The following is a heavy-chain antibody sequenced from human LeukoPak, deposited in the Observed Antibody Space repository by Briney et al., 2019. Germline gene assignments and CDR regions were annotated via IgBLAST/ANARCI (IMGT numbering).Heavy chain of an antibody. CDR2: ISGSGGST. CDR3: AKVRAAAGDFFDY. D-gene: IGHD6-13*01. J-gene: IGHJ4*02. Sequence: TGGSLRLSCAASGFTFSSYAMSWVRQAPGKGLEWVSAISGSGGSTYYADSVKGRFTISRDNSKNTLYLQMNSLRAEDTAVYYCAKVRAAAGDFFDYWGQGTLVTVSS. V-gene: IGHV3-23*01. CDR1: GFTFSSYA.